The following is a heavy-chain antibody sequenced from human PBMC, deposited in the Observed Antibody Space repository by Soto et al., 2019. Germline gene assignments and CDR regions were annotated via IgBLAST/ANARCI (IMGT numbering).Heavy chain of an antibody. J-gene: IGHJ4*02. CDR3: ASALDGDNVDD. CDR2: MNTNSGNT. Sequence: QVQLVQSGAEVKKPGASVKVSCKASGYTFTSYDINWVRQATGQGLEWMGWMNTNSGNTGYAQKFQGRVTMTRNTSISTGYIVLSSLRSEDTGVYYCASALDGDNVDDWGQGALVTVSS. CDR1: GYTFTSYD. D-gene: IGHD4-17*01. V-gene: IGHV1-8*01.